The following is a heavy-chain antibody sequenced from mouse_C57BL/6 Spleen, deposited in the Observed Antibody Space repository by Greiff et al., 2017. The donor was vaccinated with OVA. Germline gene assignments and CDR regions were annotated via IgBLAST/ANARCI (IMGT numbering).Heavy chain of an antibody. CDR2: INPNNGGT. CDR1: GYTFTDYY. J-gene: IGHJ2*01. D-gene: IGHD2-1*01. V-gene: IGHV1-26*01. CDR3: AEGVNYFDY. Sequence: EVQLQQSGPELVKPGASVKISCKASGYTFTDYYMNWVKQSHGKSLEWIGDINPNNGGTSYNQKFKGKATLTVDKSSSTAYMELRSLTSEDSAVYYCAEGVNYFDYWGQGTTLTVSS.